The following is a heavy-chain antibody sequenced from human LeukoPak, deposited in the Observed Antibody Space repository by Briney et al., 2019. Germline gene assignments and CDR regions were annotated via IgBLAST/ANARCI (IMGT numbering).Heavy chain of an antibody. CDR3: ARDGDLNYYDRYWDY. J-gene: IGHJ4*02. CDR1: GGSISSGSYY. CDR2: IYTSGST. V-gene: IGHV4-61*02. Sequence: SSETLSLTCTVSGGSISSGSYYWSWIRQPAGKGLEWIGRIYTSGSTNYNPSLKSRVTMSVDTSKNQFSLKLSSVTAADTAVYYCARDGDLNYYDRYWDYWGQGTLSPSPQ. D-gene: IGHD3-22*01.